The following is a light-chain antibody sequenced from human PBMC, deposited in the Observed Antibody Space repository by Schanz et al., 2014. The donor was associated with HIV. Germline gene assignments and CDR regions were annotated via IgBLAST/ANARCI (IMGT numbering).Light chain of an antibody. J-gene: IGKJ2*01. CDR2: QAS. Sequence: DIQMTQSPSTLSASVGDRVTITCRASQTIGRLLAWYQQKPGRAPKLLIYQASILETGVPSRFSGSGSGTSFTLIITSLQPDDFATYYCQQCVTYPYTFGQGTKLDIK. V-gene: IGKV1-5*03. CDR1: QTIGRL. CDR3: QQCVTYPYT.